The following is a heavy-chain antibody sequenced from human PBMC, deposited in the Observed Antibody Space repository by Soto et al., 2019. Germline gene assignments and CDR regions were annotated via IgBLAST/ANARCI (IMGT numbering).Heavy chain of an antibody. CDR1: GGSLSSGGYY. CDR3: AREDYDFICGCYRSYPEDALDI. CDR2: ISYSGST. J-gene: IGHJ3*02. D-gene: IGHD3-16*02. V-gene: IGHV4-31*03. Sequence: PSETLSLTCTVSGGSLSSGGYYWSWLRQHPGKGLEWIGYISYSGSTYYNPSLKSRVTISVYTSKNQFSLKLSSVTASDTTVYYCAREDYDFICGCYRSYPEDALDICGQGTFVTVSS.